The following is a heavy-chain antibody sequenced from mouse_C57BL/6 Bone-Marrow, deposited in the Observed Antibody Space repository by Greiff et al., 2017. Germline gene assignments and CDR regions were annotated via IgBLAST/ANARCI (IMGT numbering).Heavy chain of an antibody. J-gene: IGHJ4*01. CDR3: ARSIYKALDY. CDR2: IDPSDSYT. D-gene: IGHD1-3*01. V-gene: IGHV1-69*01. CDR1: GYTFTSYW. Sequence: VQLQQPGAELVMPGASVKLSCKASGYTFTSYWMHWVKQRPGQGLDWIGEIDPSDSYTNYNQKFKGKSTLTVDKSSSTAYMQLSSLTSEDSAVYYCARSIYKALDYWGQGTTVTVSS.